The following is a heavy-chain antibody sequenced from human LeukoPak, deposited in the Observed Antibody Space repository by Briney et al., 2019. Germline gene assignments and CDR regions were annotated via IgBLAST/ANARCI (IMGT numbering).Heavy chain of an antibody. V-gene: IGHV3-48*01. Sequence: PGGSLRLSCAASGFTFSSHSMNWVRQAPGKGLEWVSYISSSGSTIYYADSVKGRFSISRDNAKNSLHLQMNSLRAEDTAAYYCARGTVAGKAPYWGQGTLVTVSS. CDR3: ARGTVAGKAPY. CDR2: ISSSGSTI. J-gene: IGHJ4*02. CDR1: GFTFSSHS. D-gene: IGHD6-19*01.